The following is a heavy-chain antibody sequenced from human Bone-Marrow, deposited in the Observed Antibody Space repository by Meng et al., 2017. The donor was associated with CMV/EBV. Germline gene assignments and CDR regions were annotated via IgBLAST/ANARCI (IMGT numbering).Heavy chain of an antibody. V-gene: IGHV3-20*04. CDR2: INWNGGST. J-gene: IGHJ4*02. D-gene: IGHD1-26*01. CDR1: GFIFDEYD. CDR3: ARRGGSYYLDY. Sequence: GESLKISCAISGFIFDEYDMSWVRQVPGKGLEWVSGINWNGGSTGYVDSVKGRFTISRDNAKNSLYLQMDSLRAEDTALYYCARRGGSYYLDYWGQGTLVTVSS.